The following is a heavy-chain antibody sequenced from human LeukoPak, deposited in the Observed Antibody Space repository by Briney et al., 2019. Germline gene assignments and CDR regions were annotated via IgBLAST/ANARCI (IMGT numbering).Heavy chain of an antibody. CDR2: ISGSGSTI. CDR3: ARVRSGYSHENYFDY. J-gene: IGHJ4*02. V-gene: IGHV3-48*03. CDR1: GFTFSNYE. D-gene: IGHD5-18*01. Sequence: PGGSLRLSCAASGFTFSNYEMNWVRQAPGKGLEWVSYISGSGSTIYYADSVKGRFTISRDKAKDSLYLQMNSLRAEDTAVYYCARVRSGYSHENYFDYWGQGTLVTVSS.